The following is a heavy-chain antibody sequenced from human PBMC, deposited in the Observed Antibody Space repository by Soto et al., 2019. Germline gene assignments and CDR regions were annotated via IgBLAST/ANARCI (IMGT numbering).Heavy chain of an antibody. D-gene: IGHD3-22*01. CDR1: GGSISSGGYY. CDR3: ARMPYDSSGYYYYAFDI. Sequence: QVQLQESGPGLVKPSQTLSLTCTVSGGSISSGGYYWSWIRQHPGKGLEWIGYIYYSGSTYYNPSRKSRFTTSVDASKNQYSLKLSSVTAADTAVYYCARMPYDSSGYYYYAFDIWGQGTMVTVSS. V-gene: IGHV4-31*03. J-gene: IGHJ3*02. CDR2: IYYSGST.